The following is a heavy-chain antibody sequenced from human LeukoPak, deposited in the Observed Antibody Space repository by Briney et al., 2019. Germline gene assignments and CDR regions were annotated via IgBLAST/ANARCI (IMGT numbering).Heavy chain of an antibody. J-gene: IGHJ4*02. Sequence: ASVKVSCKTSGYTFTGYYMHWVRQAPGQGLEWMGRINPNSGDTNYAQKFQGRVTMTRDTSISTAYMELSRLRSDDTAVYYCARGLNHDTKGRYFDYWGQGTLVTVSS. CDR3: ARGLNHDTKGRYFDY. CDR1: GYTFTGYY. V-gene: IGHV1-2*06. D-gene: IGHD3-10*01. CDR2: INPNSGDT.